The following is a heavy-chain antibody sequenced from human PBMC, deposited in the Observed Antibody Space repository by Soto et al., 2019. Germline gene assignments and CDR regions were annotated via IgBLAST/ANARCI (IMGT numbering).Heavy chain of an antibody. D-gene: IGHD2-15*01. Sequence: ASVKVSCKASGYTFTSYGISWVRQAPGQGLEWMGWINAGNGNTKYSQKFQGRVTITRDTSASTAYMELSSLRSEDTAVYYCARGWDCSGGSCYGANWFDPWGQGTLVTVSS. CDR1: GYTFTSYG. V-gene: IGHV1-3*01. CDR3: ARGWDCSGGSCYGANWFDP. J-gene: IGHJ5*02. CDR2: INAGNGNT.